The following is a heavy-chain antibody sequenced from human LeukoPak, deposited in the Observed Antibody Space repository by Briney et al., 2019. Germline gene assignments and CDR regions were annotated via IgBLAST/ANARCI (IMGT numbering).Heavy chain of an antibody. J-gene: IGHJ6*02. CDR3: ARDIGSSWYPYYYYGMDV. CDR2: ISYDGSNK. V-gene: IGHV3-30*01. D-gene: IGHD6-13*01. CDR1: GFTFSSYA. Sequence: GGSLRLSCAASGFTFSSYAMHWVRQAPGKGLEWVAVISYDGSNKYYADSVKGRFTISRDNSKNTLYLQMNSLRAEDTAVYYCARDIGSSWYPYYYYGMDVWGQGTTVTVSS.